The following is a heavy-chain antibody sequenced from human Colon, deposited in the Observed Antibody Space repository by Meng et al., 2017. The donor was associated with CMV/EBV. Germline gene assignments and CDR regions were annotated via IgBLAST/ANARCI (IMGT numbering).Heavy chain of an antibody. V-gene: IGHV3-33*06. CDR1: GFTFSSYG. CDR2: IWYDGSNK. CDR3: AKESGYGFLGSNYFDS. J-gene: IGHJ4*02. Sequence: GESLKISCAASGFTFSSYGMHWVRQAPGKGLEWVAVIWYDGSNKYYADSVKGRFTISRDNSKNTLYLQMNSLRAADTAVYYCAKESGYGFLGSNYFDSWGQGALVTVSS. D-gene: IGHD3-9*01.